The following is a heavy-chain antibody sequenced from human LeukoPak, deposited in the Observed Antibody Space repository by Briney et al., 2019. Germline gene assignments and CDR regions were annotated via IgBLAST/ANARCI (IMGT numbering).Heavy chain of an antibody. D-gene: IGHD5-18*01. V-gene: IGHV3-23*01. CDR2: IGGSGSGYST. CDR3: AKLPIRGLSGPQPRYTAMVSHAFDI. CDR1: GFTFSSYA. Sequence: GGSLRLSCAASGFTFSSYAMSWVRQAPGKGLEWVSSIGGSGSGYSTYYADSVKGRFTISRDNSKNTLYLQMNSLRAEDTAVYYCAKLPIRGLSGPQPRYTAMVSHAFDIWGQGTMVTVSS. J-gene: IGHJ3*02.